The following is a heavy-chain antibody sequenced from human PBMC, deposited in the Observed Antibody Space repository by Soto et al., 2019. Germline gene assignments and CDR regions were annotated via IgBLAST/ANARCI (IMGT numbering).Heavy chain of an antibody. V-gene: IGHV1-18*01. Sequence: QVQLVQSGVEVKKPGASVKVSCKVSGYTFDSYDINWVRQAPGQGLEWMGWISAYNGDTNYAQKFQGRVTMTTDTSTGTAYMELRSLRYDDTAVYYCVRSNYDILAGHSDYFDYWGQGTLVTVSS. CDR3: VRSNYDILAGHSDYFDY. J-gene: IGHJ4*02. CDR1: GYTFDSYD. CDR2: ISAYNGDT. D-gene: IGHD3-9*01.